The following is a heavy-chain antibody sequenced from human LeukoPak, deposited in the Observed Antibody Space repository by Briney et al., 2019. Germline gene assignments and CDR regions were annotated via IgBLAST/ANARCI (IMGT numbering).Heavy chain of an antibody. J-gene: IGHJ4*02. Sequence: GGSLRLSCAASGFTFSSYGMHWVRQAPGRGLEWVAFIRYDGSNKYYADSVKGRFTISRDNSKNTLYLQMNSLRAEDTAVYYCAKDWGRDIVVVPAATSLDYWGQGTLVTVSS. D-gene: IGHD2-2*01. CDR1: GFTFSSYG. CDR3: AKDWGRDIVVVPAATSLDY. CDR2: IRYDGSNK. V-gene: IGHV3-30*02.